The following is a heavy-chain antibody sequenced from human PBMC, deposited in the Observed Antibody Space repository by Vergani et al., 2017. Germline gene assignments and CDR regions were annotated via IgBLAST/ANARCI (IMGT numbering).Heavy chain of an antibody. Sequence: EVQLVQSGAEVKKPGESLKISCKGSGYSLTRYWIGWVRQMPGRGLEGMGIIYPGDSDTRYSPSFPGQVTISADKSISTAYLQWSSLKASDTAMYYCARGHRSGNVANWFDPWGQGTLVTVSS. J-gene: IGHJ5*02. CDR2: IYPGDSDT. CDR1: GYSLTRYW. CDR3: ARGHRSGNVANWFDP. V-gene: IGHV5-51*01. D-gene: IGHD1-14*01.